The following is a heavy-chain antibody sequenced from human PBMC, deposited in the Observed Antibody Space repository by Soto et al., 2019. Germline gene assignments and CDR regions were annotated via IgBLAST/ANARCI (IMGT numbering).Heavy chain of an antibody. J-gene: IGHJ4*02. Sequence: AAVKVSCKASGYTFTSYYMHWVRQAPGQGLEWMGIINPSGGSTSYAQKFQGRVTMTRDTSTSTVYMELSSLRSEDTAVYYCARGAPQGAAAGRFDYWGQGTLVTVSS. CDR2: INPSGGST. D-gene: IGHD6-13*01. V-gene: IGHV1-46*01. CDR1: GYTFTSYY. CDR3: ARGAPQGAAAGRFDY.